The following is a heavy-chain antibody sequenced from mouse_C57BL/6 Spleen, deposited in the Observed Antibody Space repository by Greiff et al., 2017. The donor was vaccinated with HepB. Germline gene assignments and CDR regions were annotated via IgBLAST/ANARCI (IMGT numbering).Heavy chain of an antibody. D-gene: IGHD1-1*01. CDR1: GYSFTGYY. Sequence: VQLQQSGPELVKPGASVKISCKASGYSFTGYYMNWVKQSPEKSLEWIGEINPSTGGTTYNQKFKAKATLTVDKSSSTAYMQLKSLTSEDSAVYYCARKDYYGSSTGYFDVWGTGTTVTVSS. CDR3: ARKDYYGSSTGYFDV. J-gene: IGHJ1*03. CDR2: INPSTGGT. V-gene: IGHV1-42*01.